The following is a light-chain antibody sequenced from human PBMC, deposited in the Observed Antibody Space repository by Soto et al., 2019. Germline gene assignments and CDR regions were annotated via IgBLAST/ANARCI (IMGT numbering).Light chain of an antibody. V-gene: IGKV2-28*01. CDR3: MQAIQAPLT. CDR1: QSLLHSNGNIY. Sequence: DIVLTQSPLSLPVTPGEPASISCRSSQSLLHSNGNIYLDWYLQKPGQSPQLLIYLVSIRASGVPERFSGSGSGTDFTLKITRVEAEDVGVYYCMQAIQAPLTFGLGTKVEIK. J-gene: IGKJ1*01. CDR2: LVS.